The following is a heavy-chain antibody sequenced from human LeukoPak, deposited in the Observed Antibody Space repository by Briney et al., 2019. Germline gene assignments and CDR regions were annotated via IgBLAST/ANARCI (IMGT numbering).Heavy chain of an antibody. CDR2: ISSSNSYT. J-gene: IGHJ5*02. CDR3: VISDWFDN. CDR1: GFTFSDYY. Sequence: GGSLRLSCAASGFTFSDYYMSWIRQAPGKGLEWVSYISSSNSYTNYADSVKGRFTISRDNAKNTLYLQMNSLRAEDTAMYYCVISDWFDNWGQASLLTLSS. V-gene: IGHV3-11*03.